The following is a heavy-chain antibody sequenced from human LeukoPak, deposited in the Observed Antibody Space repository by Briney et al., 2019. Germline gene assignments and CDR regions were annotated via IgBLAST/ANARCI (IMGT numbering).Heavy chain of an antibody. CDR2: IIPIFGTA. CDR3: ARSLSQQLWLIGDAFVI. Sequence: SVKVSCKASGGTFSSYAISWVRQAPGQGLEWMGRIIPIFGTANYAQKFQGRVTITTDESTSTAYMELSSLRFEDTAVYYCARSLSQQLWLIGDAFVIWGQGTMVTVSS. V-gene: IGHV1-69*05. CDR1: GGTFSSYA. J-gene: IGHJ3*02. D-gene: IGHD5-18*01.